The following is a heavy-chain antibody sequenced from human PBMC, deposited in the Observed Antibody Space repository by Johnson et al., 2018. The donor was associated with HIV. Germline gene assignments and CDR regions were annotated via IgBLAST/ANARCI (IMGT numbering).Heavy chain of an antibody. CDR3: ARCHMVRRVTHAFDI. V-gene: IGHV3-66*01. Sequence: EQLVESGGVVAQPGGSLRLSCAASGFTFSDYYMSWIRQAPGKALEWVTVMYSGGSPYSAHSVKGRFTISRDTSNNTLYLQMNSLRAEDTAVYYCARCHMVRRVTHAFDIWGQGTMVTVSS. D-gene: IGHD3-10*01. CDR2: MYSGGSP. J-gene: IGHJ3*02. CDR1: GFTFSDYY.